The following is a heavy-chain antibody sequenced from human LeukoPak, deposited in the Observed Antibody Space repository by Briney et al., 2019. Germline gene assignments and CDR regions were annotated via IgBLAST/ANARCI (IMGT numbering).Heavy chain of an antibody. D-gene: IGHD2-15*01. CDR2: ISTSSDYI. Sequence: PGGSLRLSCAASGFTFSTYNMNWVRQAPGKGLEWVSSISTSSDYIYYGDSVKGRFTISRDNAKNSLFLQMNSLRAEDTAVYYCARTTYCSGGTCYWYFDYWGQGTLVTVSS. CDR1: GFTFSTYN. V-gene: IGHV3-21*03. J-gene: IGHJ4*02. CDR3: ARTTYCSGGTCYWYFDY.